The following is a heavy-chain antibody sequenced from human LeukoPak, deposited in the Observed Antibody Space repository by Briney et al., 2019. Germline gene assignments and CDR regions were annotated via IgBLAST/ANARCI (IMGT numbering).Heavy chain of an antibody. CDR2: INHSGST. J-gene: IGHJ4*02. Sequence: SETLSLTCAVYGGSFSGYYWSWIRQPPGKGLEWIGEINHSGSTNYNPSLKSRVTISVDTSKNQFSLKLSSVTAADTAVYYCARRWVAVAGSFDYWGQGTLVTVSS. CDR3: ARRWVAVAGSFDY. D-gene: IGHD6-19*01. CDR1: GGSFSGYY. V-gene: IGHV4-34*01.